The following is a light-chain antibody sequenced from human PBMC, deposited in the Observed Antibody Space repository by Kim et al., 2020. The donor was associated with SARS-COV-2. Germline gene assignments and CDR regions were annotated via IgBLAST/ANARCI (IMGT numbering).Light chain of an antibody. CDR3: QAWDSSTAV. V-gene: IGLV3-1*01. J-gene: IGLJ3*02. CDR2: QHT. Sequence: SYELTQPPSVSVSPGQTVSITCSGTKLGDKYAYWYQQKPGQSPVLDIYQHTKRPSGISQRFSGSSSGNTATLTISPAQTMEEADYYCQAWDSSTAVFGGGTQLTVL. CDR1: KLGDKY.